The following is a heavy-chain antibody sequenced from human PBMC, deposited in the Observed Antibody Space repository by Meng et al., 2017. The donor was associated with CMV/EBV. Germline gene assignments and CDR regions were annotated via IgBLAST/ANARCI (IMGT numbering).Heavy chain of an antibody. CDR3: ARVVIMVYYYGMDV. J-gene: IGHJ6*02. CDR2: ISSSSSYI. D-gene: IGHD3-3*01. Sequence: GESLKISCAASGFTFSSYSMNWVHQAPGKGLEWVSSISSSSSYIYYADSVKGRFTISRDNAKNSLYLQMNSLRAEDTAVYYCARVVIMVYYYGMDVWGQGTTVTVSS. CDR1: GFTFSSYS. V-gene: IGHV3-21*01.